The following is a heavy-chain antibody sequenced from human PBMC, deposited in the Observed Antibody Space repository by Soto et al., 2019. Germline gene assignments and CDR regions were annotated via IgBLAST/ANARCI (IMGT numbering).Heavy chain of an antibody. J-gene: IGHJ4*02. CDR1: GFTFSDYY. CDR3: ASGSRYGFMTTVTTNDY. CDR2: ISSSSSYT. Sequence: QVQLVESGGGLVKPGGSLRLSCAASGFTFSDYYMSWIRQAPGKGLEWVSYISSSSSYTNYADSVKGRFTISRDNAKNSLYLQMNSLRAEDTAVYYCASGSRYGFMTTVTTNDYWGQGTLVTVSS. V-gene: IGHV3-11*05. D-gene: IGHD4-17*01.